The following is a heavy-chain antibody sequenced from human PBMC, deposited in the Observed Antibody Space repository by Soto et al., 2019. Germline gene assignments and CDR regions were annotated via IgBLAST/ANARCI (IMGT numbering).Heavy chain of an antibody. J-gene: IGHJ6*02. V-gene: IGHV3-33*01. CDR2: IWYDGSNK. CDR3: ARDSRIAAISHGMDV. CDR1: GFTFSSYG. Sequence: GGSLRLSCAASGFTFSSYGMHWVRQAPGKGLEWVAVIWYDGSNKYYADSVKGRFTISRDNSKNTLYLQMNSLRAEDTAVYYCARDSRIAAISHGMDVWGQGTTGTVSS. D-gene: IGHD6-25*01.